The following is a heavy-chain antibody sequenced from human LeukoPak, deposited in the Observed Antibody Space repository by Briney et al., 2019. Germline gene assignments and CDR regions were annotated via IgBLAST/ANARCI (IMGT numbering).Heavy chain of an antibody. Sequence: SETLSLTCTVSGGSISSYYWSWIRQPPGKGLEWIGYIYYSGSTNYNPSLKSRVTISVDTSKNQFSLKLSSVTAADTAVYYCARGNTYYYDSSGYPLRQPGGTFDYWGQGTLVAVSS. CDR2: IYYSGST. CDR3: ARGNTYYYDSSGYPLRQPGGTFDY. D-gene: IGHD3-22*01. V-gene: IGHV4-59*01. CDR1: GGSISSYY. J-gene: IGHJ4*02.